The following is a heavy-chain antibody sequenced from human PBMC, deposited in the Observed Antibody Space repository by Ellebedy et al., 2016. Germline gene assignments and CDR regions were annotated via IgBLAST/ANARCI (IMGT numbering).Heavy chain of an antibody. CDR3: ARDLSSIVVVITTSAFDI. CDR2: ISSSSSYT. CDR1: GFTFSDYY. V-gene: IGHV3-11*05. Sequence: GGSLRLXXAASGFTFSDYYMSWIRQAPGKGLEWVSYISSSSSYTNYADSAKGRFTISRDNAKNSLYLQINSLRAEDTAVYYCARDLSSIVVVITTSAFDIWGQGTMVTVSS. D-gene: IGHD3-22*01. J-gene: IGHJ3*02.